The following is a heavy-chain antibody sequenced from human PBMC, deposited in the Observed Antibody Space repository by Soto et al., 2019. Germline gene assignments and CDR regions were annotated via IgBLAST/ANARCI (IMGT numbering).Heavy chain of an antibody. CDR1: AYTFTSYD. J-gene: IGHJ5*02. CDR2: MNPNRGNT. Sequence: GASVKVSCKASAYTFTSYDINWVRQATGQGRDWMGWMNPNRGNTGYAQKFQGRVTMTRTTSTSTAYMQLSSLRSEDTAVYYCAKAAAIVVVPAATAKGFNPWGEGTLVTV. CDR3: AKAAAIVVVPAATAKGFNP. V-gene: IGHV1-8*01. D-gene: IGHD2-2*01.